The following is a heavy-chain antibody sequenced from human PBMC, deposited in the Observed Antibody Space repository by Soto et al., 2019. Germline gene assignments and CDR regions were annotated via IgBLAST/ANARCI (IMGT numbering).Heavy chain of an antibody. J-gene: IGHJ5*02. Sequence: EVQLVESGGGLVQPGGSLRLSCAASGFTFSSYWMSWVRQAPGKGLEWVANIKQDGSEKYYVDSVKGRFTISRDNAKNSLYLQMNSLRAEDTAVYYCARVRRGAGGRGNWFDPWGQGTLVTFSS. CDR3: ARVRRGAGGRGNWFDP. CDR1: GFTFSSYW. CDR2: IKQDGSEK. D-gene: IGHD3-10*01. V-gene: IGHV3-7*01.